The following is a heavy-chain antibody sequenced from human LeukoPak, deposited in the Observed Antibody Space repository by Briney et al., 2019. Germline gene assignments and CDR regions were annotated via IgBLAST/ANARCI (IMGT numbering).Heavy chain of an antibody. V-gene: IGHV3-33*01. CDR2: ILNDGNTK. Sequence: GGSLRLSCAASGFTFRPYGMHWVRQAPGKGPEWVALILNDGNTKHYADSVRGRFTISRDNSKNTLYLQMNSLRAEDTAVYYCARDIGDCSSGSCYSDYFDYWAREPWSPSPQ. D-gene: IGHD2-15*01. CDR3: ARDIGDCSSGSCYSDYFDY. J-gene: IGHJ4*02. CDR1: GFTFRPYG.